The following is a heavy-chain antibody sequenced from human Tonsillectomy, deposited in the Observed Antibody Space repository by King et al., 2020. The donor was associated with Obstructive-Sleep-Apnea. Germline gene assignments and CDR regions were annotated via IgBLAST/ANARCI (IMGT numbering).Heavy chain of an antibody. CDR3: ARKGKWLQSLPFDY. Sequence: VQLQESGPGLVKPSQTLSLTCTVSGGSISSGDFYWNWIRQPPGKGLEWIGYIYYSGSTYYNPSLKSRVTISLDKSKNQFSLKVNSMTDADTAVYYCARKGKWLQSLPFDYWGQGTLVTVSA. J-gene: IGHJ4*02. V-gene: IGHV4-30-4*01. D-gene: IGHD5-24*01. CDR1: GGSISSGDFY. CDR2: IYYSGST.